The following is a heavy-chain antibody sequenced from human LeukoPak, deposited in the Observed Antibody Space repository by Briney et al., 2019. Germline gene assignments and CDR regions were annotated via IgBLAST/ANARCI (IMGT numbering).Heavy chain of an antibody. D-gene: IGHD4-17*01. CDR2: IYYSGST. Sequence: PSETLSLTCTVSGGSISSGGYYWSWIRQHPGKGLEWIGYIYYSGSTYYNPSLKSRVTISVDKSKNQFSLKLSSVTAADTAVYYCARGSTTVTPLHYWGQGTLVTVSS. V-gene: IGHV4-31*03. CDR1: GGSISSGGYY. CDR3: ARGSTTVTPLHY. J-gene: IGHJ4*02.